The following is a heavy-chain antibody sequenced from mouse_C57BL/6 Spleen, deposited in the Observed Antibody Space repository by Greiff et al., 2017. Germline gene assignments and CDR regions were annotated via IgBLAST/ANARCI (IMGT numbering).Heavy chain of an antibody. CDR1: GYTFTSYH. V-gene: IGHV1-12*01. CDR2: IYPGNGDT. J-gene: IGHJ4*01. Sequence: QVQLQQSGAELVRPGASVKMSCKASGYTFTSYHMHWVKQTPRQGLEWIGAIYPGNGDTSYNQKFKGKATLTVDKSSSTAYMQLSSLTSEDSAVYFCARDDLLLRNAMDYWGQGTSVTVSS. D-gene: IGHD1-1*01. CDR3: ARDDLLLRNAMDY.